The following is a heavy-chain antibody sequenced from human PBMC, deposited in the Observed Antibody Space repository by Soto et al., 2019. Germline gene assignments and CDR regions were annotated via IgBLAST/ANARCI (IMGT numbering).Heavy chain of an antibody. J-gene: IGHJ3*02. D-gene: IGHD3-3*01. CDR2: ISSSSSYI. V-gene: IGHV3-21*01. CDR3: ASITIFEMHDAFDI. CDR1: GFTFSIYS. Sequence: PGGSLRLSCAASGFTFSIYSMNWFRQAPGKGLEWVSSISSSSSYIYYADSVKGRFTISRDNAKNSLYLQMNSLRAEDTAVYYCASITIFEMHDAFDIWGQGTMVTVSS.